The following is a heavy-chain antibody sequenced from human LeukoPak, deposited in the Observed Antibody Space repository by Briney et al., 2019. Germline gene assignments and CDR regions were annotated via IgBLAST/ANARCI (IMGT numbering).Heavy chain of an antibody. CDR2: IYSGGTT. V-gene: IGHV3-66*01. J-gene: IGHJ4*02. D-gene: IGHD2-2*02. Sequence: GGSLRLSCAASGFTVSSNYMSWVRQAPGKGLEWVSVIYSGGTTYYADSVKGRFTISRDNSKNTLYFQINSLRAEDTAVYYCARGYRTYYFDYWGQGTLVTVSS. CDR3: ARGYRTYYFDY. CDR1: GFTVSSNY.